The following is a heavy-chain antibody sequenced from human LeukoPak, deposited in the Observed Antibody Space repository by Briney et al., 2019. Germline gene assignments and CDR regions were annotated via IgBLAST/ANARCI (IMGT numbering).Heavy chain of an antibody. CDR2: IYHSGST. CDR1: GYSISSAYY. J-gene: IGHJ3*02. V-gene: IGHV4-38-2*02. CDR3: ASDIAAAAFDAFDI. Sequence: PSETLSLTCTVSGYSISSAYYWGWIRQPPGKGLEWIGSIYHSGSTYYNPSLKSRVTISVDTSKNQFSLKLSSVTAADTAVYYCASDIAAAAFDAFDIWGQGTMVTVSS. D-gene: IGHD6-13*01.